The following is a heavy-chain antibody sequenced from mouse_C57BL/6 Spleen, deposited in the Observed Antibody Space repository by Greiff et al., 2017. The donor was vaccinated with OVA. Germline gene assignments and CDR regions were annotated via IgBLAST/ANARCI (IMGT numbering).Heavy chain of an antibody. Sequence: ESGPELVKPGASVKISCKASDYAFSSSWMNWVKQRPGKGLEWIGRIYPGDGDTNYNGKFKGKATLTADKSSSTAYMQLSSLTSEDSAVYFCARGILWDYWGQGTTLTVSS. D-gene: IGHD1-1*02. CDR1: DYAFSSSW. J-gene: IGHJ2*01. V-gene: IGHV1-82*01. CDR3: ARGILWDY. CDR2: IYPGDGDT.